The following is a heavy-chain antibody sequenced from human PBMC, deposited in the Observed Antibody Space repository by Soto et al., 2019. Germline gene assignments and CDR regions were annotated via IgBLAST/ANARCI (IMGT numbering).Heavy chain of an antibody. V-gene: IGHV3-23*01. CDR2: LSGSGGST. CDR1: GFTFSSYA. D-gene: IGHD4-4*01. J-gene: IGHJ5*02. Sequence: GGSLRLSCAASGFTFSSYAMSWDRQAPWKGLEWGSALSGSGGSTYYADSVKGRFTISRDNSKTTLSLQMNSLRAEYTAVYYCAKAHDYSNLNWFDPWGQGTLVTVSS. CDR3: AKAHDYSNLNWFDP.